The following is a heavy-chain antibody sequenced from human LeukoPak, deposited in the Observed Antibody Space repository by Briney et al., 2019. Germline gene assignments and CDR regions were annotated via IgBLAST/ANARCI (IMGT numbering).Heavy chain of an antibody. V-gene: IGHV3-23*01. CDR3: AKMEGQRLYDYCMDV. CDR2: MSGSGYYT. CDR1: GFAFSNFA. D-gene: IGHD3-3*01. J-gene: IGHJ6*03. Sequence: GGSLRLSCAASGFAFSNFAMSWVRQAPGKGLEWVSAMSGSGYYTYYVESVKGRFTISRDNSKNTLYLHMNSLRADGTAVYYCAKMEGQRLYDYCMDVWAEGPRSPFP.